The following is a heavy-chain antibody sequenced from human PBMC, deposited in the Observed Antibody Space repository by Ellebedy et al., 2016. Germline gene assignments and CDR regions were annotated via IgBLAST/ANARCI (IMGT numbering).Heavy chain of an antibody. CDR2: IYFSGST. V-gene: IGHV4-61*01. CDR1: GGSVTSGSSY. Sequence: GSLRLXXIVSGGSVTSGSSYWSWIRQPPGKELEWIGHIYFSGSTNYNPSLKSRVTISLDTSKNQFSLRLSSVTAADTAVYYCARDVMYYYGSETRKAFEYWGQGTLVTVSS. CDR3: ARDVMYYYGSETRKAFEY. D-gene: IGHD3-10*01. J-gene: IGHJ4*02.